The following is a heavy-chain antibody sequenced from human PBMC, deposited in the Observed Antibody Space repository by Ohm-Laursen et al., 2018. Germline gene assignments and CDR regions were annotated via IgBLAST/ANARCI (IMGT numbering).Heavy chain of an antibody. CDR1: GFTFDDYA. Sequence: SLRLSCTASGFTFDDYAMHWVRQVPGKGLEWVSGISWNSGRIGYADSVKGRFTISRDNAKNSLYLQMNSLRAEDTALYYCASLGYSYGPRPYYYGMDVWGQGTTVTVSS. J-gene: IGHJ6*02. V-gene: IGHV3-9*01. CDR3: ASLGYSYGPRPYYYGMDV. D-gene: IGHD5-18*01. CDR2: ISWNSGRI.